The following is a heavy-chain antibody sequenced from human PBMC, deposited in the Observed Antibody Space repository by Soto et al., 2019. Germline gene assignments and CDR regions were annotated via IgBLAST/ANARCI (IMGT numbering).Heavy chain of an antibody. CDR3: AKDRVSSGSFHYYGMDV. V-gene: IGHV3-30*18. CDR1: RFTFSSYG. CDR2: ISYDGSNK. Sequence: TGGSLRLSCAASRFTFSSYGMYWVRQAPGKGLEWVAIISYDGSNKYYADSVKGRFTISRDNSKNTLYLQMNSLSGEDTAIYYCAKDRVSSGSFHYYGMDVWGQGTTVTVSS. J-gene: IGHJ6*02. D-gene: IGHD3-22*01.